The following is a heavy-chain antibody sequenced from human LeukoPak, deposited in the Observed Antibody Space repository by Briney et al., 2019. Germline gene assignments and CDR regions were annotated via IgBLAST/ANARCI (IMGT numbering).Heavy chain of an antibody. Sequence: ASVKVSCKASGYTFTGYYMHWVRQAPGQGLEWMGWINPNSGGTNYAQKFQGRVTMTRDMSTSTVYMELSSLRSEDTAVYYCALEMATITDAFDIWGQGTMVTVSS. CDR2: INPNSGGT. D-gene: IGHD5-24*01. CDR3: ALEMATITDAFDI. V-gene: IGHV1-2*02. J-gene: IGHJ3*02. CDR1: GYTFTGYY.